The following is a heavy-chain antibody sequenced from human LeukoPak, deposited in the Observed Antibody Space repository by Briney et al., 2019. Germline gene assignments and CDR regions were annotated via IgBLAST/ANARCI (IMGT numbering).Heavy chain of an antibody. Sequence: GGSLRLSCAASGFTFSTYWMSWVRQAPGKGLEWVANIKQDGSEKYYLDSVKGRFTISRDNAKNSLYLQMNSLRAEDTAVYYCTREAAAGIDYWGQGTLVTVSS. J-gene: IGHJ4*02. CDR3: TREAAAGIDY. CDR2: IKQDGSEK. V-gene: IGHV3-7*03. CDR1: GFTFSTYW. D-gene: IGHD6-13*01.